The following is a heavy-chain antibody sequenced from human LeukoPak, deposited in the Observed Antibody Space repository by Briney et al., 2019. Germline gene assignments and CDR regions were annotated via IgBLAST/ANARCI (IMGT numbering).Heavy chain of an antibody. CDR2: INHSGST. CDR3: ARVYCSGGSCYKLDY. D-gene: IGHD2-15*01. Sequence: SETLSLTCAAYGGSFSGYYWSWIRQPPGKGLEWIGEINHSGSTNYNPSLKSRVTISVDTSKNQFSLKLSSVTAADAAVYYCARVYCSGGSCYKLDYWGQGTLVTVSS. V-gene: IGHV4-34*01. J-gene: IGHJ4*02. CDR1: GGSFSGYY.